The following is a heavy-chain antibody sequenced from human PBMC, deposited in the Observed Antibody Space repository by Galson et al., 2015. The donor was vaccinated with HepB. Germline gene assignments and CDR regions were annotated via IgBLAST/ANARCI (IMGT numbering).Heavy chain of an antibody. J-gene: IGHJ4*02. V-gene: IGHV4-39*01. CDR1: GGSISSSSYY. D-gene: IGHD6-13*01. CDR3: ARHGSSSWFPLLRFSDQKTDY. Sequence: ETLSLTCTVSGGSISSSSYYWGWIRQPPGKGLEWIGSIYYGGSTYYNPSLKSRVTISVDTSKSQFSLKLSSVTAADTAVYYCARHGSSSWFPLLRFSDQKTDYWGQGTLVTVSS. CDR2: IYYGGST.